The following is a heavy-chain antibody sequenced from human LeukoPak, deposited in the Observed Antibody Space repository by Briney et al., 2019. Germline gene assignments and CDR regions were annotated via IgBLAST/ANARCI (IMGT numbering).Heavy chain of an antibody. CDR3: AKGIGRHSSSWYGT. Sequence: GGSLRLSCAASRFTFSSYAMSWVRQAPGKGLEWVSAISGSGGSTYYADSVKGRFTISRDNSKNTLYLQMNSLRAEDTAVYYCAKGIGRHSSSWYGTWGQGTLVTVSS. CDR1: RFTFSSYA. D-gene: IGHD6-13*01. J-gene: IGHJ5*02. CDR2: ISGSGGST. V-gene: IGHV3-23*01.